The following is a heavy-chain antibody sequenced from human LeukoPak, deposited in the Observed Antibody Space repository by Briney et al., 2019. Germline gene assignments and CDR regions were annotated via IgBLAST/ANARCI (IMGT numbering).Heavy chain of an antibody. J-gene: IGHJ2*01. CDR1: GVSSISIDYY. CDR3: ARRVSGVSWYFDL. D-gene: IGHD5/OR15-5a*01. Sequence: SSETLSLTCTVSGVSSISIDYYWDWIRQPPGKGPEWIGAIYHTGTTYYNPSLKSRVTISVDTSKNQFSLKLSSVAATDTAVFYCARRVSGVSWYFDLWGRGTLVTVSS. CDR2: IYHTGTT. V-gene: IGHV4-39*01.